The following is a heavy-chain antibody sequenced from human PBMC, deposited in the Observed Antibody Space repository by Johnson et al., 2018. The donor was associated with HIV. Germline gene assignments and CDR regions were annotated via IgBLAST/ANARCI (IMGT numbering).Heavy chain of an antibody. Sequence: VQLVESGGGLKQPGGSLRLSCAASGFTFDDYGLSWVRQAPGKGLEWVSGINWNGGSTGYADSVKGRFTISRDNAKNSLYLQMKSLRAEDTALYYCARLSLRGSYGYKFGVGHDAFDIWGQGTMVTVSS. V-gene: IGHV3-20*04. CDR2: INWNGGST. J-gene: IGHJ3*02. D-gene: IGHD5-18*01. CDR1: GFTFDDYG. CDR3: ARLSLRGSYGYKFGVGHDAFDI.